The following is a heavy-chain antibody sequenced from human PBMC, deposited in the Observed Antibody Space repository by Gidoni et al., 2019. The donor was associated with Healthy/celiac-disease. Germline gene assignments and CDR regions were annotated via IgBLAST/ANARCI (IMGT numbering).Heavy chain of an antibody. Sequence: QVQLQESGPGLVKPSETLSLTCTVSGGSISSYYWSWIRQPPGKGLEWIGYIYYSGSTNYNPSLKSRVTISVDTSKNQFSLKLSSVTAADTAVYYCARLPYGDYGMDVWGQGTTVTVSS. J-gene: IGHJ6*02. D-gene: IGHD4-17*01. V-gene: IGHV4-59*08. CDR3: ARLPYGDYGMDV. CDR1: GGSISSYY. CDR2: IYYSGST.